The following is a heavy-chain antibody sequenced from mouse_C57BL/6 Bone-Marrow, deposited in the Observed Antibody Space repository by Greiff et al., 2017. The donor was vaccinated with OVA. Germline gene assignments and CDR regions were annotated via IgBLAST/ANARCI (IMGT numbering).Heavy chain of an antibody. J-gene: IGHJ4*01. D-gene: IGHD2-3*01. V-gene: IGHV5-6*01. CDR3: ARHERWLLWAMDY. Sequence: EVNVVESGGDLVKPGGSLKLSCAASGFTFSSYGMSWVRQTPDKRLEWVATISSGGSYTYYPDSVKGRFTISRDNAKNTLYLQMSSLKSEDTAMYYCARHERWLLWAMDYWGQGTSVTVSS. CDR1: GFTFSSYG. CDR2: ISSGGSYT.